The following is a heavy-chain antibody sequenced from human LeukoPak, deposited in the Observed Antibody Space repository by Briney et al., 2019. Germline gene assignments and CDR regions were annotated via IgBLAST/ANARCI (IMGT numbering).Heavy chain of an antibody. V-gene: IGHV1-2*02. CDR1: GYTFTGYY. CDR2: INPNSGGT. D-gene: IGHD3-3*01. CDR3: ARSPRGFWSGYFDY. J-gene: IGHJ4*02. Sequence: GASVKVSCKASGYTFTGYYMHWVRQAPGQGLEWMGWINPNSGGTNYAQKFQGRVTMTRDTSISTAYMELSRLRSDDTAVYYCARSPRGFWSGYFDYWGQGTLVTVSS.